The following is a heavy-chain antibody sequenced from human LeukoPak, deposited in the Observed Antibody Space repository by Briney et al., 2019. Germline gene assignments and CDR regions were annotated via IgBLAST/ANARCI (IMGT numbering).Heavy chain of an antibody. J-gene: IGHJ4*02. V-gene: IGHV4-34*01. Sequence: SETLSLTCAVYGGSFSGYYWSWIRQPPGKGLEWIGEINHSGGTNYNPSLKSRVTISVDTSKNQFSLKLSSVTAADTAVYYCARGLLEIDYWGQGTLVTVSS. CDR2: INHSGGT. CDR1: GGSFSGYY. CDR3: ARGLLEIDY. D-gene: IGHD5-24*01.